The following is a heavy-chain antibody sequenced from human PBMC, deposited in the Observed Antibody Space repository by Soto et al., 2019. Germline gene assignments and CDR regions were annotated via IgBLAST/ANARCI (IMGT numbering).Heavy chain of an antibody. V-gene: IGHV3-23*01. CDR1: GFTFSSYA. J-gene: IGHJ4*02. D-gene: IGHD3-22*01. CDR3: AKDEEGYYDSSGPRDY. CDR2: ISGSGGST. Sequence: EVQLLESGGGLVQPGGSLRLSCAASGFTFSSYAMSWVRQAPGKGLEWVSAISGSGGSTYYADSVKGRFTMSRDNSKNTLYLQMNSLRAEDTAVYYCAKDEEGYYDSSGPRDYWGQGTLVTVSS.